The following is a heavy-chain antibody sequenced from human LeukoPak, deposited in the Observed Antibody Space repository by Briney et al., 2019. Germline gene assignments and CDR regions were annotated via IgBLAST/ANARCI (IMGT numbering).Heavy chain of an antibody. CDR1: GGSISSGGYY. D-gene: IGHD1-26*01. CDR2: ISYSGST. V-gene: IGHV4-31*03. CDR3: ARDSGSYYFDY. Sequence: SETLSLTCTVSGGSISSGGYYWSWIRQRPGKGLEWIGYISYSGSTYYNPSLKSRVTISVDTSKNQLSLKLSSVTAADTAVYYCARDSGSYYFDYWGQGTLVTVSS. J-gene: IGHJ4*02.